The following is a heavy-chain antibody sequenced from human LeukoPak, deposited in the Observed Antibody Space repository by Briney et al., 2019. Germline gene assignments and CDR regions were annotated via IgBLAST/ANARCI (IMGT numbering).Heavy chain of an antibody. Sequence: PGGSLRLSCAASGFTFSDYYMSWIRQAPGKGLEWVSYISSSGSTIYYADSVKGRFTISRDNAKNSLYLQMNSLRAEDTAVYYCARDRLRIFGVVTYMFVYWGQGTLVTVSS. D-gene: IGHD3-3*01. CDR2: ISSSGSTI. V-gene: IGHV3-11*01. CDR3: ARDRLRIFGVVTYMFVY. J-gene: IGHJ4*02. CDR1: GFTFSDYY.